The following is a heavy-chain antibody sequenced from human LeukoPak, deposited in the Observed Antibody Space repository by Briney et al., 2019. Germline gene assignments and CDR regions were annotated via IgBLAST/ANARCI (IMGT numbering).Heavy chain of an antibody. CDR2: INQDGSGK. J-gene: IGHJ3*02. Sequence: GSLRLSCAASGFTFSSFWMSWVRQAPGKGLEWVANINQDGSGKYFVDSVKGRFTISRDNSKNTLYLQMNSLRAEDTAVYYCARPLSIEGAFDIWGQGTMVTVSS. CDR1: GFTFSSFW. V-gene: IGHV3-7*03. D-gene: IGHD1-26*01. CDR3: ARPLSIEGAFDI.